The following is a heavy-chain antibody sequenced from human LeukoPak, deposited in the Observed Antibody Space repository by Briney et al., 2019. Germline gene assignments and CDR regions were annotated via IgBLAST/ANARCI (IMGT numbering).Heavy chain of an antibody. CDR2: INPNSGDT. CDR3: ASDKGRDGYTAFDY. D-gene: IGHD5-24*01. Sequence: ASVKVSCKASGYTFTAYYMHCVRQAPGQGLEWMGRINPNSGDTNYAQKFQGRVTITRDTSISTAYMELSRLRSDDTAVYYCASDKGRDGYTAFDYWGQGTLVTVSS. CDR1: GYTFTAYY. V-gene: IGHV1-2*06. J-gene: IGHJ4*02.